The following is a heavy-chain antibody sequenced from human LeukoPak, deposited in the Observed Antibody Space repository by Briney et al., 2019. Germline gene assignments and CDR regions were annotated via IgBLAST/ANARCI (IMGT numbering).Heavy chain of an antibody. CDR2: IYSGGST. J-gene: IGHJ3*02. CDR3: ARVSTTMIVVVILDAFDI. V-gene: IGHV3-66*01. Sequence: GGSLRLSCAASGFTVSSNYMSWVRQAPGKGLEWVSVIYSGGSTRYADSVKGRFTISRDNSKNTLYLQMNSLRAEDTAVYYCARVSTTMIVVVILDAFDIWGQGILVTISS. CDR1: GFTVSSNY. D-gene: IGHD3-22*01.